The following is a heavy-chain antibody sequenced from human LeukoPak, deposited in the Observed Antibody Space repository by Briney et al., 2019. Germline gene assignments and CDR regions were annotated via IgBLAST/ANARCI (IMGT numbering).Heavy chain of an antibody. CDR1: GFTFSSYG. CDR3: AKDRVPVRMDV. CDR2: ISYDGSNK. V-gene: IGHV3-30*18. Sequence: GGSLRLSCAASGFTFSSYGMHWVRQVSGKGLEWVAVISYDGSNKYYAGSVKGRFTISRDNSKNTLYLQMNSLRAEDTAVYYCAKDRVPVRMDVWGQGTTVTVSS. D-gene: IGHD3-10*01. J-gene: IGHJ6*02.